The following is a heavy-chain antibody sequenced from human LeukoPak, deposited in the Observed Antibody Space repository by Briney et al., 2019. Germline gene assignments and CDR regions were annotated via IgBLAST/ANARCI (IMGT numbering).Heavy chain of an antibody. CDR1: GFIVSSYS. D-gene: IGHD3-3*01. CDR3: ARQSSLFCYDY. Sequence: GGSLRLSCAVSGFIVSSYSMNWVRQAPGKGLEWVSSISSSSSYIYYADSVKGRFTISRDNAKNSLYLQMNSLRAEDTAVYYCARQSSLFCYDYWGQGTLVTVSS. J-gene: IGHJ4*02. CDR2: ISSSSSYI. V-gene: IGHV3-21*01.